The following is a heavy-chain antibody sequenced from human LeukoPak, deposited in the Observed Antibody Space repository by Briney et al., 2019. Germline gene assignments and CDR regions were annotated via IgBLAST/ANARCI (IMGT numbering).Heavy chain of an antibody. CDR2: IYYSGST. V-gene: IGHV4-59*08. D-gene: IGHD3-9*01. Sequence: SETLSLTCTVSGGSISSYYWSWIRQPPGKGLEWIGYIYYSGSTNYNPSLKSRVTISVDTSKNQFSLKLSSVTAADTAVYYCARQPNILGELEYYYYGMDVWGQGTMVTVSS. CDR3: ARQPNILGELEYYYYGMDV. CDR1: GGSISSYY. J-gene: IGHJ6*02.